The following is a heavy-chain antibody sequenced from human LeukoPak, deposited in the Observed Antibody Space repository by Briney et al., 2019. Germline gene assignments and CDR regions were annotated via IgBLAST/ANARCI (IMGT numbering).Heavy chain of an antibody. CDR2: ISVSGGST. CDR3: ANYDSRGYRYGMDV. D-gene: IGHD3-22*01. CDR1: GFTVSSNY. V-gene: IGHV3-23*01. Sequence: GGSLRLSCAASGFTVSSNYMSWVRQAPGKGLEWVSAISVSGGSTYYADSVKGRFTISRDNSKNTLYLQMNSLRDEDTAIYYCANYDSRGYRYGMDVWGQGTTVTVSS. J-gene: IGHJ6*02.